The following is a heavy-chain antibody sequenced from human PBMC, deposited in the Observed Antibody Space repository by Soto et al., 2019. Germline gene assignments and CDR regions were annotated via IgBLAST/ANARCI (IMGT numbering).Heavy chain of an antibody. D-gene: IGHD3-16*01. CDR1: GYTFSSYW. CDR2: IKQDGSEK. Sequence: PGGSLRLSCVASGYTFSSYWMSWVRQAPGKGLEWVANIKQDGSEKYYVDSVKGRFTISRDNAKNSLYLQMNSLRAEDTAVYYCARVDYDYIWGSFDYWGQGTLVTVSS. CDR3: ARVDYDYIWGSFDY. J-gene: IGHJ4*02. V-gene: IGHV3-7*01.